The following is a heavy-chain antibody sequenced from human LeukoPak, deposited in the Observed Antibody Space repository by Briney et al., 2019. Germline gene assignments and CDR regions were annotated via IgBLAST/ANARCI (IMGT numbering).Heavy chain of an antibody. CDR2: INSDGSST. D-gene: IGHD5-12*01. V-gene: IGHV3-74*01. CDR3: ARARGSGYDLPRV. Sequence: GGSLRLSCAASRFTFSSYWMHWLRQAPGKGLVWVSRINSDGSSTSYADSVKGRFTISRYNAKNTLYLQMNSLRAEDTAVYYCARARGSGYDLPRVWGQGTLVTVSS. CDR1: RFTFSSYW. J-gene: IGHJ4*02.